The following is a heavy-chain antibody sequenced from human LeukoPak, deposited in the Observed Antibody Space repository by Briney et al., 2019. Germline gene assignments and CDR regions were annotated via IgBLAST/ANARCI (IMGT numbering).Heavy chain of an antibody. V-gene: IGHV3-53*01. CDR2: IYSGGST. CDR3: ARDLIHGSGVSDY. J-gene: IGHJ4*02. CDR1: GFTVSSNY. D-gene: IGHD3-3*01. Sequence: PGGSLRLSCAASGFTVSSNYMSWVRQAPGKGLEWVSVIYSGGSTYYADSVKGRFTISRDNSKNTLYLQMNSLRAEDTAVYYCARDLIHGSGVSDYWGQGTLVTVSS.